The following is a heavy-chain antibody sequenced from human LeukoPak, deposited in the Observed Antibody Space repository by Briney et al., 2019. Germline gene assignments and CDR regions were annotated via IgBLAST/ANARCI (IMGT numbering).Heavy chain of an antibody. J-gene: IGHJ6*03. Sequence: SETLSLTCAVSGYSISSGYYWGWIRQPPGKGLEWIGSIYHSWITYYNPSLKSRVTISVDTSKNQFSLKLSSVTAADTAVYYCARGARSAYCSSTSCHYYYYMDVWGKGTTVTVSS. CDR1: GYSISSGYY. CDR2: IYHSWIT. CDR3: ARGARSAYCSSTSCHYYYYMDV. V-gene: IGHV4-38-2*01. D-gene: IGHD2-2*01.